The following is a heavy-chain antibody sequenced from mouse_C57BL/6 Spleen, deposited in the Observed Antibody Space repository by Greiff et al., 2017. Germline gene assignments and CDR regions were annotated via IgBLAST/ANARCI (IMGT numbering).Heavy chain of an antibody. J-gene: IGHJ4*01. Sequence: EVKLMESGGGLVQPGGSLSLSCAASGFTFTAYYMSWVRQPPGKALEWLGFFRNKANGYTTEYSASVKGRFTISRDNSQSILYLQMSALRAEDSATYYCARGTPYYAMDYWGQGTSVTVSS. V-gene: IGHV7-3*01. CDR3: ARGTPYYAMDY. CDR1: GFTFTAYY. CDR2: FRNKANGYTT. D-gene: IGHD3-3*01.